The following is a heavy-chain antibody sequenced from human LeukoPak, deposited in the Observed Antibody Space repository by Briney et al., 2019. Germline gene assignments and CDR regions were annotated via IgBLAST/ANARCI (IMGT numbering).Heavy chain of an antibody. CDR2: ISVSGNNT. J-gene: IGHJ5*02. V-gene: IGHV3-23*01. Sequence: PGGSLRLSCAASGFTLSTYAMSWVRQAPGKGLEWVSAISVSGNNTFYSDSVKGRFTVSRDTSKNTLYLQMHSLRAEDTAQYYCARDDIYGSSSDSCYRLGLGSWVEGAVVTVS. D-gene: IGHD2-2*01. CDR3: ARDDIYGSSSDSCYRLGLGS. CDR1: GFTLSTYA.